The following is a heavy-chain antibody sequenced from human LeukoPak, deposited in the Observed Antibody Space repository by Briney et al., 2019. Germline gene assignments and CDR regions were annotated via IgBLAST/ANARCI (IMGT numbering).Heavy chain of an antibody. Sequence: GGSLRLSCAASGLTFRNYAMSWVRQAPGKGLEWVAVIWYDGSNKYYADSVKGRFTISRDNSKNTLYLQMNSLRAEDTAVYYCARAQGDYILDYWGQGTLVTVSS. J-gene: IGHJ4*02. CDR1: GLTFRNYA. V-gene: IGHV3-33*08. D-gene: IGHD4-11*01. CDR2: IWYDGSNK. CDR3: ARAQGDYILDY.